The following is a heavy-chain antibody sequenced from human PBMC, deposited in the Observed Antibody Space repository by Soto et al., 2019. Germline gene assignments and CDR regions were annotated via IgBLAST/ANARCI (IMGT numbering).Heavy chain of an antibody. V-gene: IGHV2-5*02. CDR2: IFWDDDK. J-gene: IGHJ4*02. D-gene: IGHD2-8*02. CDR3: ARILTRTGGHFHX. Sequence: SGPTLVHPTQTLTLTCSFSGFSLSTSGVGVCWIRQPPEKAPEWLALIFWDDDKRYSQSLKSRITITKDTSKNQLVLTLTNMDPVDTATYYCARILTRTGGHFHXWGQATLVTVSX. CDR1: GFSLSTSGVG.